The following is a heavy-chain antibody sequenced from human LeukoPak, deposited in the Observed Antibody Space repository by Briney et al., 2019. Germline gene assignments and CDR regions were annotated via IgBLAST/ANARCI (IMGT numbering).Heavy chain of an antibody. J-gene: IGHJ4*02. V-gene: IGHV4-39*07. D-gene: IGHD5-18*01. CDR2: IYYSGST. CDR3: ARARGYSYGWDY. CDR1: GGSISSSSNY. Sequence: SETLSLTCSVSGGSISSSSNYWGWIRQPPGKGLEWIGSIYYSGSTYYNPSLKSRVTISVDTSKNQFSLKLSSVTAADTAVYYCARARGYSYGWDYWGQGTLVTVSS.